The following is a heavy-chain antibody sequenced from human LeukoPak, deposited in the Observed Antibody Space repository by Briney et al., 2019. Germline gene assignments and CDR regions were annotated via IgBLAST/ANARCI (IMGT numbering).Heavy chain of an antibody. D-gene: IGHD6-13*01. J-gene: IGHJ1*01. Sequence: GGSLRLSCAASGFTFSSDSMNWVRQAPGKGLEWVSSISSSSSHVYYADSVKGRFTISRDNAKNSLYLQMNGLRAGDTAVYYCTSNPPGIARDGAEYFQHWGQGTLVTVSS. CDR1: GFTFSSDS. CDR3: TSNPPGIARDGAEYFQH. V-gene: IGHV3-21*01. CDR2: ISSSSSHV.